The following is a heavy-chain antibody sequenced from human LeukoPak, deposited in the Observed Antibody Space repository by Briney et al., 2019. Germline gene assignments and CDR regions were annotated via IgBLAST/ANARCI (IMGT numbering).Heavy chain of an antibody. CDR3: ARDRWELLRSVDY. J-gene: IGHJ4*02. CDR2: IGSTGAYI. D-gene: IGHD2-15*01. Sequence: GGSLRLSCAASGFTFSSYAMSWVRQAPGKGLEWLSSIGSTGAYIFYADSVKGRFTISRDNAKNSLYLQMNSLRAEDTAIYYCARDRWELLRSVDYWGQGTLVTVSS. V-gene: IGHV3-21*01. CDR1: GFTFSSYA.